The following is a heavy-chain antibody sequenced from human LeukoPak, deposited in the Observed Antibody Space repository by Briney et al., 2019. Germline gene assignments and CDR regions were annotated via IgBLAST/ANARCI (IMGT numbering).Heavy chain of an antibody. CDR2: IIPIFGTA. Sequence: GSSVKVSCKASGGTFSSYAISWVRQAPGQGLEWMGGIIPIFGTANYAQKFQGRVTITTDESTSTAYMELSSLRSEDTAVYYCARGGIVVASDAFDIWGQGTMVTVSS. CDR3: ARGGIVVASDAFDI. D-gene: IGHD3-22*01. V-gene: IGHV1-69*05. J-gene: IGHJ3*02. CDR1: GGTFSSYA.